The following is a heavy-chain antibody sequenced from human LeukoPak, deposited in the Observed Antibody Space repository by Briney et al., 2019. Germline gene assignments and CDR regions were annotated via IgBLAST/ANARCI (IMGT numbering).Heavy chain of an antibody. D-gene: IGHD4-23*01. J-gene: IGHJ6*02. V-gene: IGHV1-2*04. CDR2: INPNSGGT. Sequence: GASVKVSCKASGYTFTGYYMHWVRQAPGQGLEWMGWINPNSGGTNYAQKFQGWVTMTRDTSISTAYMELSRLRSDDTAVYYCARALWDDYGGKHGMDVWGQGTTVTVSS. CDR3: ARALWDDYGGKHGMDV. CDR1: GYTFTGYY.